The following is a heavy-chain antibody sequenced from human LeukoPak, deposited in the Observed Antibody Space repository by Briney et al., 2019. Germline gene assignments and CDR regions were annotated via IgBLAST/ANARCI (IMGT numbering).Heavy chain of an antibody. CDR3: ARPHADYSNRDY. J-gene: IGHJ4*02. V-gene: IGHV3-11*04. CDR2: ITSSGSTI. D-gene: IGHD4-11*01. Sequence: GGSLRLSCTASGFTFSDYYMAWIRQAPGKGLEWISYITSSGSTIHYADSVKGRFTISRDNAKNSLYLQMNSLRAEDTAVYYCARPHADYSNRDYWGQGTLVTVSS. CDR1: GFTFSDYY.